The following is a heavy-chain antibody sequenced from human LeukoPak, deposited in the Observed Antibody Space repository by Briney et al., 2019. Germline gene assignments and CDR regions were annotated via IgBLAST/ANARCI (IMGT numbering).Heavy chain of an antibody. J-gene: IGHJ4*02. V-gene: IGHV4-30-2*01. Sequence: PSETLSLTCAVSGGSISSGGYSWSWIRQPPGKGLEWIGYIYHSGSTYYNPSLKSRVTISVDRSKNQFSLKLSSATAADTAVYYCARAPYGGHYCFDYWGQGTLVTVSS. CDR1: GGSISSGGYS. CDR3: ARAPYGGHYCFDY. D-gene: IGHD4-17*01. CDR2: IYHSGST.